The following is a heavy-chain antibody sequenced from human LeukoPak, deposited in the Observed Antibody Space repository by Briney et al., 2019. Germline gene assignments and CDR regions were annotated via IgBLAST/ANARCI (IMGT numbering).Heavy chain of an antibody. D-gene: IGHD3-3*01. V-gene: IGHV2-5*02. CDR3: AHVKAYYDFWSGYSGYFDY. CDR2: IYWDDDK. Sequence: SGPTLVNPTQTLTLTCTFSGFSLSTSGVGVGWIRQPPGKALEWLALIYWDDDKRYSPSLKSRLTITKDTSKNQVVLTMTNMDPADTATYYCAHVKAYYDFWSGYSGYFDYWGQGTLVTVSS. CDR1: GFSLSTSGVG. J-gene: IGHJ4*02.